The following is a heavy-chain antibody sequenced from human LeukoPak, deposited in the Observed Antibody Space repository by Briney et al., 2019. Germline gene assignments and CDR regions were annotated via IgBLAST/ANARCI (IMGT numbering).Heavy chain of an antibody. V-gene: IGHV3-53*01. CDR1: GFAVSSNH. CDR2: IFNGGST. J-gene: IGHJ1*01. Sequence: PGGSLRLSCAASGFAVSSNHMNWVRQAPGKGLEWVSVIFNGGSTYYADSVKGRFTISRDNSKNTLYLQMNSLRAEDTAVYYCATSIVGLTYDEHFQHWGQGTLATVSS. CDR3: ATSIVGLTYDEHFQH. D-gene: IGHD1-26*01.